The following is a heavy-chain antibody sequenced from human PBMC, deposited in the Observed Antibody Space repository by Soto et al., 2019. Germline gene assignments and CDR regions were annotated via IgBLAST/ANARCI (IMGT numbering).Heavy chain of an antibody. CDR3: ATKGMFAPATYYYGMDV. V-gene: IGHV4-31*03. J-gene: IGHJ6*02. D-gene: IGHD1-26*01. CDR1: GGSISSGGYY. CDR2: IYYSGST. Sequence: QVQLQESGPGLVKPSQTLSLTCTVSGGSISSGGYYWSWIRQHPGKGLEWIGYIYYSGSTYYNPSLKSRVTISVDTSKNQFSLKLSSVTAADTAVYYCATKGMFAPATYYYGMDVWGQGTTVTVSS.